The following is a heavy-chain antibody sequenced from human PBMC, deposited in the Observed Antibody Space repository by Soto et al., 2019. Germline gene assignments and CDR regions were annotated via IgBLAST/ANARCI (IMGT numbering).Heavy chain of an antibody. D-gene: IGHD2-2*01. CDR1: GFTFSSYW. J-gene: IGHJ4*02. Sequence: EVQLVESGGGLIQPGGSLRLSCAASGFTFSSYWMHWVRQAPGKGPVWVSRINSDGSSTTYADSVKGRFTISRDNAKNTLYLEMISLRVEDTAVYYCVREGMPACSSTSCLRPGDYWGQGTLVTVSS. CDR2: INSDGSST. CDR3: VREGMPACSSTSCLRPGDY. V-gene: IGHV3-74*01.